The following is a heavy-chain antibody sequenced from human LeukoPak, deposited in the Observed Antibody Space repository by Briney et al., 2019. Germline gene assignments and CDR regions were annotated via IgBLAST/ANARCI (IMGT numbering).Heavy chain of an antibody. D-gene: IGHD3-10*01. J-gene: IGHJ4*02. CDR2: IYYSGST. V-gene: IGHV4-59*08. Sequence: SETLSLTCTASGGSISSYYWSWIRQPPGKGLEWIGYIYYSGSTNYNPSLKSRVTISVDTSKNQFSLKLSSVTAADTAVYYCARALLWFGEPSHIDYWGQGTLVTASS. CDR1: GGSISSYY. CDR3: ARALLWFGEPSHIDY.